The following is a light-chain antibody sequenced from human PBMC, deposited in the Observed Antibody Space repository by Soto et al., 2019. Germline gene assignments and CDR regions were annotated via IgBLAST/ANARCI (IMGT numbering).Light chain of an antibody. CDR2: AAS. Sequence: DIQMTQSPSSLSASVGDRVTITCRASQSISSYLNWYQQKPGKAPKLLIYAASSLQSGVPSRFSGSGSGTDFTLSISSLQPEDFETYYCQQSYSTPRTFGQGPKGEIK. V-gene: IGKV1-39*01. J-gene: IGKJ1*01. CDR3: QQSYSTPRT. CDR1: QSISSY.